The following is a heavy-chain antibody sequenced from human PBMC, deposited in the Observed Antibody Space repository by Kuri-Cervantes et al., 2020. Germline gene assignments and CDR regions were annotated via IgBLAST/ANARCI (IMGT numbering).Heavy chain of an antibody. J-gene: IGHJ4*02. CDR2: INPNGGGT. Sequence: ASVKVSCKASGGTFSSYAISWVRQAPGQGLEWMGWINPNGGGTNYAQKFQGWVTMTRDTSISTAYMELSRLRSDDTAVYYCAKGGVGVTRYDHWGQGTLVTVSS. V-gene: IGHV1-2*04. D-gene: IGHD3-16*01. CDR3: AKGGVGVTRYDH. CDR1: GGTFSSYA.